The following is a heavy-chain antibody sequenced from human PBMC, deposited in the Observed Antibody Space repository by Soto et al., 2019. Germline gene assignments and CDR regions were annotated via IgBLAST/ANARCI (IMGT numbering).Heavy chain of an antibody. CDR3: ARGRGFCGRTACRGYFDW. CDR2: IYYSGSI. CDR1: GDSINSYY. V-gene: IGHV4-59*01. Sequence: PSETLSLTCTVSGDSINSYYWSWIRQPPGKGLEYIGYIYYSGSINYNPSLKSRVTISVDTSKNQISLKLTSVTAADTAVYYCARGRGFCGRTACRGYFDWWGQGTLVTVSS. D-gene: IGHD2-2*01. J-gene: IGHJ4*02.